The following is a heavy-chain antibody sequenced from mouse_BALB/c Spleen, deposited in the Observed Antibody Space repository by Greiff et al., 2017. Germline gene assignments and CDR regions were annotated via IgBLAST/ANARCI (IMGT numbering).Heavy chain of an antibody. CDR1: GFTFSSYT. J-gene: IGHJ2*01. Sequence: EVMLVESGGGLVKPGGSLKLSCAASGFTFSSYTMSWVRQTPEKRLEWVATISSGGSYTYYPDSVKGRFTISRDNAKNTLYLQMSSLKSEDTAMYYCTNLYYGSKNYWGQGTTLTVSS. CDR2: ISSGGSYT. D-gene: IGHD1-1*01. V-gene: IGHV5-6-4*01. CDR3: TNLYYGSKNY.